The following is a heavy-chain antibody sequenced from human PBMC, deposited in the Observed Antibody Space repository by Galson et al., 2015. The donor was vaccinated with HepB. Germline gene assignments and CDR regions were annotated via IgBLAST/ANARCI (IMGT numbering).Heavy chain of an antibody. D-gene: IGHD3-10*01. CDR3: ARDRVLFFGLTDKVRGGLQRVKWCDA. V-gene: IGHV6-1*01. Sequence: CAISGDSVSRNSVAWNWIRQSPSRGLEWLGRIYYRSKWYNDYAMSVKSRLIINPDTSKNQFSLQLKSASPEDTAVYYCARDRVLFFGLTDKVRGGLQRVKWCDAWGQGTPGTVSS. CDR1: GDSVSRNSVA. J-gene: IGHJ5*02. CDR2: IYYRSKWYN.